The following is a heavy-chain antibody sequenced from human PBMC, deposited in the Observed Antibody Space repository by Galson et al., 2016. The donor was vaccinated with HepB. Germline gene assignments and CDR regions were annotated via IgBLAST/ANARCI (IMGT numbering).Heavy chain of an antibody. CDR2: ISTSGDII. J-gene: IGHJ4*02. CDR3: ARDSGDSWSGYSAYYDD. D-gene: IGHD3-3*01. CDR1: GFSFSDYY. Sequence: SLRLSCAASGFSFSDYYMTWIRQAPGKGLEYISSISTSGDIIYYADSVQGRFTISRDNSKNTLYLQMSSLRAEDTAVYYCARDSGDSWSGYSAYYDDWGQGTLVNV. V-gene: IGHV3-11*04.